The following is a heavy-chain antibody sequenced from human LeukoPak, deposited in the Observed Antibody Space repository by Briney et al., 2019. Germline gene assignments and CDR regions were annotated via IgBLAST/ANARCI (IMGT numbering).Heavy chain of an antibody. D-gene: IGHD5-18*01. CDR2: ISYDGSDK. CDR3: AKNAHYQGYSYGGIDY. V-gene: IGHV3-30*18. J-gene: IGHJ4*02. CDR1: GFTFSSYG. Sequence: GGSLRLSCAASGFTFSSYGMHWVRQAPGKGLEWVAVISYDGSDKYSADSVKGRFTISRDNSKNTLYLQMNSLRAEDTAVYYCAKNAHYQGYSYGGIDYWGQGTLVTASS.